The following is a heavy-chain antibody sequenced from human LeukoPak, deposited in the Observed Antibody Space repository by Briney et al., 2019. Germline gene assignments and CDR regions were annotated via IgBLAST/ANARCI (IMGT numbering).Heavy chain of an antibody. CDR1: GVTFSSYS. V-gene: IGHV3-21*01. J-gene: IGHJ4*02. CDR2: ISSSSSYI. CDR3: ARVAEAAAFDY. D-gene: IGHD6-13*01. Sequence: PGGSLRLSCAASGVTFSSYSMNWVRQAPGKGLEWVSSISSSSSYIYYADSVKGRSTISRDNAKNSLYLQMNSLRADDTAVYYCARVAEAAAFDYWGQGTMVTVSS.